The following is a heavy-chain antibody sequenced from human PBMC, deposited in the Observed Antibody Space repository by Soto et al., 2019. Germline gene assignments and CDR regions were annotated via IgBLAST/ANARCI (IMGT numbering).Heavy chain of an antibody. J-gene: IGHJ3*01. Sequence: EVQLEESGGGLVKPGGSLRLSCAASGFTFSSYSMNWVRLAPGKGLEWVSTISSRGGWIYYAASIRGRFTISRDNAKNSLYLQLRSLRAEYPVVYYCAKCSGDFLLSDGFEVWGQGTMVTVSS. CDR3: AKCSGDFLLSDGFEV. D-gene: IGHD4-17*01. CDR1: GFTFSSYS. V-gene: IGHV3-21*01. CDR2: ISSRGGWI.